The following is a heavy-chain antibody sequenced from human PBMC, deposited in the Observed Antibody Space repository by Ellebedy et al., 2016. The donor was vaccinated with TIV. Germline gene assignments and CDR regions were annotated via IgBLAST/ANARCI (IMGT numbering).Heavy chain of an antibody. D-gene: IGHD1-26*01. Sequence: ASVKVSCKASGYTFTSYAMHWVRQAPGQRLEWMGWINAGNGNTKYSQKFQGRVTITRDTSASTAYMELSSLRSDDTAVYYCAREKVGAAYYYCGMDVWGQGTTVTVSS. CDR2: INAGNGNT. CDR1: GYTFTSYA. J-gene: IGHJ6*02. CDR3: AREKVGAAYYYCGMDV. V-gene: IGHV1-3*01.